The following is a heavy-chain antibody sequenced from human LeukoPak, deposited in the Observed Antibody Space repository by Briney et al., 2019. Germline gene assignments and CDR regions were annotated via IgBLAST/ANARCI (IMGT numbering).Heavy chain of an antibody. J-gene: IGHJ3*02. CDR2: INSDGSSI. CDR3: ARESSIFGAFDI. D-gene: IGHD3-3*01. CDR1: GFTFSSYW. Sequence: GGSLRLSCAASGFTFSSYWMHWVRQAPGKGLVWVSRINSDGSSISYADSVKGRFTTSRDNAKNTLYLQMNSLRAEDTAVYYCARESSIFGAFDIWGQGTMVTVSS. V-gene: IGHV3-74*01.